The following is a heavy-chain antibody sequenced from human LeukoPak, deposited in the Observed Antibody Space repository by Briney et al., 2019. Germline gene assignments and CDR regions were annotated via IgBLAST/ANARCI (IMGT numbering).Heavy chain of an antibody. J-gene: IGHJ4*02. D-gene: IGHD3-3*01. CDR2: IYWNDDK. V-gene: IGHV2-5*01. CDR1: GFSLSTSGVG. CDR3: ALLLRHTPGFDY. Sequence: SGPTLVNPPQTLTLTCTFSGFSLSTSGVGVGWIRQPPGKALEWLALIYWNDDKRYSPSLKSRLTITKDTSKNQVVLTMPNMDPVDTATYYCALLLRHTPGFDYWGQGTLVTVSS.